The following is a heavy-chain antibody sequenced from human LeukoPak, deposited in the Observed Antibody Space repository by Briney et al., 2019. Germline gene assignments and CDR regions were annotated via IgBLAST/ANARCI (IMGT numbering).Heavy chain of an antibody. J-gene: IGHJ4*02. D-gene: IGHD5-18*01. CDR1: GFTFSSTS. V-gene: IGHV3-23*01. CDR2: TVGGGDGT. CDR3: AARGYSYGPFDY. Sequence: GGSLRLSCAASGFTFSSTSMSWVRQAPGKGLEWVAVTVGGGDGTYYADSVKGRFTISRDNSKNTLYLQMNSLRAEDTAVYYCAARGYSYGPFDYWGQGTLVTVSS.